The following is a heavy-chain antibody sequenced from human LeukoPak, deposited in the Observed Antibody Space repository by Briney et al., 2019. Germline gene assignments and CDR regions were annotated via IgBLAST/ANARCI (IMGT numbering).Heavy chain of an antibody. Sequence: ASVKVSCKVSGGTFSSFTISWVRQAPGQGLEWMGGIIPIFGSTNYAQKFQGRVTNTADDSTSTAYMEATSLTSDDTAVYYCARGYDVGDYVPYTYWGQGTLVIVSS. V-gene: IGHV1-69*01. CDR3: ARGYDVGDYVPYTY. D-gene: IGHD4-17*01. CDR1: GGTFSSFT. J-gene: IGHJ4*02. CDR2: IIPIFGST.